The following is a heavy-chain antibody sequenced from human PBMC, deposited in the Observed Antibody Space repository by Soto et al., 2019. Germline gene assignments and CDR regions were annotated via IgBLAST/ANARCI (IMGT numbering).Heavy chain of an antibody. D-gene: IGHD3-9*01. Sequence: GGSLRLSCSASGFTFSSYTIHWVRQAPGKGLEYVSTISSNGGRTYYSTSLKTRLTISKDTSKNQVVLTMTNMDPVDTATYYCARMGQYYDILTGYWSGYYFDYWGQGTLVTVSS. V-gene: IGHV3-64*04. CDR2: ISSNGGRT. CDR3: ARMGQYYDILTGYWSGYYFDY. J-gene: IGHJ4*02. CDR1: GFTFSSYT.